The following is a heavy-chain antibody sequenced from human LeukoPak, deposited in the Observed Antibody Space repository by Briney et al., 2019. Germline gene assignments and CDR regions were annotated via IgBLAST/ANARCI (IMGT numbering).Heavy chain of an antibody. CDR3: APDYGDYDGYFDY. Sequence: GGSLRLSCAASGFTFSNAWMSWVRQAPGKGLEWVSYISSSGSTIYYADSVKGRFTISRDNAKNSLYLQMNSLRAEDTAVYYCAPDYGDYDGYFDYWGQGTLVTVSS. CDR1: GFTFSNAW. V-gene: IGHV3-11*04. CDR2: ISSSGSTI. D-gene: IGHD4-17*01. J-gene: IGHJ4*02.